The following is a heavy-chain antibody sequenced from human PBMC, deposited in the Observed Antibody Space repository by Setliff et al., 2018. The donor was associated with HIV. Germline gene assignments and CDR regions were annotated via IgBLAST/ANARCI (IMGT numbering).Heavy chain of an antibody. Sequence: SETLSLTCTVSGGSISSHYWSWIRQPAGKGLEWIGHIYTSGSTKYNPSLKSRVTISVDTSKNQFSLKLSSVTAADTAVYYCARGGREYGVNYYYYYMDVWGKGTTVTVSS. CDR1: GGSISSHY. V-gene: IGHV4-4*07. CDR3: ARGGREYGVNYYYYYMDV. J-gene: IGHJ6*03. D-gene: IGHD3-10*01. CDR2: IYTSGST.